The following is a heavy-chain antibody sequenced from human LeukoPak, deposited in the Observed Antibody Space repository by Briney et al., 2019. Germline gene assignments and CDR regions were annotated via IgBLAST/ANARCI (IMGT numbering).Heavy chain of an antibody. V-gene: IGHV3-7*01. CDR3: AREGGLENKYYYYYYMDV. CDR1: GFTFSSYW. Sequence: PGGSLRPSCAASGFTFSSYWMSWVRRAPGKGLEWVANIKQDGSEKYYVDSVKGRFTISRDNAKNSLYLQMNSLRAEDTAVYYCAREGGLENKYYYYYYMDVWGKGTTVTVSS. CDR2: IKQDGSEK. J-gene: IGHJ6*03. D-gene: IGHD2/OR15-2a*01.